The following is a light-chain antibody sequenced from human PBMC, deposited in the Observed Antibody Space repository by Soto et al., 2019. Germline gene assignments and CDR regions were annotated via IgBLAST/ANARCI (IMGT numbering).Light chain of an antibody. CDR2: GAS. CDR1: QRVSSSY. J-gene: IGKJ5*01. V-gene: IGKV3-20*01. Sequence: EIVWTQSPGTLSLSPGERATLSCRASQRVSSSYLAWYQQKPGQAPRLLIYGASSRATGIPDRFSGSGSGTDFTLTISRLEPEDFAVYYRQQYGSSTFGQGTRLEIK. CDR3: QQYGSST.